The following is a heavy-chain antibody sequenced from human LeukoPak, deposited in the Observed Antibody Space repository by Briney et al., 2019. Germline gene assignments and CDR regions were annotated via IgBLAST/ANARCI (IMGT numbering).Heavy chain of an antibody. D-gene: IGHD3-10*01. CDR3: ARGPSYYYGSGSSRTANWCDP. V-gene: IGHV4-34*01. CDR2: INHSGST. CDR1: GDSISNHY. Sequence: SETLSLTCTVSGDSISNHYWNWIRQPPGKGLEWIGEINHSGSTNYNPSLKSRVTISVDTSKNQFSLKLSSVTAADTAVYYCARGPSYYYGSGSSRTANWCDPWGQGTLVTVSS. J-gene: IGHJ5*02.